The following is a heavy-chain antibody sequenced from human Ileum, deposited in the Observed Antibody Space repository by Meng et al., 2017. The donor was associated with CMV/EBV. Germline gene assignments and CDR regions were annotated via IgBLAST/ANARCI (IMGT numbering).Heavy chain of an antibody. J-gene: IGHJ4*02. CDR3: ARDHESWSRPVVGYFDY. CDR1: YTFSTYG. Sequence: YTFSTYGITWVRQAPGQGLEWMGWISAYNGNTSYAQKFQGRVTMTTDTSTSTGYMEVKGLRSDDTAVYYCARDHESWSRPVVGYFDYWGQGTLVTVSS. D-gene: IGHD2-15*01. V-gene: IGHV1-18*01. CDR2: ISAYNGNT.